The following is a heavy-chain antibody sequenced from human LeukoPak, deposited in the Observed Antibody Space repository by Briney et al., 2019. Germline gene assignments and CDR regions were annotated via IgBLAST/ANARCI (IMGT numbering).Heavy chain of an antibody. J-gene: IGHJ4*02. Sequence: GGSLRLSCAAPGFTFSNYAMHWVRQAPGKGLEWVSLISYDGSNKYYADSVKGRFTVSRDNSKNTLYLQMSSLRAEDTAVYYCARDHYGGKYFDYWGQGTLDTVSS. V-gene: IGHV3-30*04. D-gene: IGHD4-23*01. CDR2: ISYDGSNK. CDR3: ARDHYGGKYFDY. CDR1: GFTFSNYA.